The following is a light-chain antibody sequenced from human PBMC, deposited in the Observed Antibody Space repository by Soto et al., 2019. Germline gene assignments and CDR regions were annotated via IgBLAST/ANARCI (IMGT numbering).Light chain of an antibody. J-gene: IGLJ3*02. V-gene: IGLV1-40*01. CDR3: QSYDSRLSGWV. CDR2: GNN. CDR1: SSNIGAGYD. Sequence: QSVLTQPPSVSGAPGQRVTISCTGSSSNIGAGYDVHGYQQLPGTAPKLLIFGNNNRPSGVPDRFSGSKSGTSASLAITGLRAEDEADYYCQSYDSRLSGWVFGGGTKLTVL.